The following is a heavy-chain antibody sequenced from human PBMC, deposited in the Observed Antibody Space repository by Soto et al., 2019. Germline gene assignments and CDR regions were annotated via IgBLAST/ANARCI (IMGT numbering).Heavy chain of an antibody. CDR2: IIPIFGTA. J-gene: IGHJ6*02. CDR3: ASGVIAAAGNYYYYGMDV. Sequence: SVKVSCKASGGTFSSYAISWVRQAPGQGLEWMGGIIPIFGTANYAQKFQGRVTITADESTCTAYMELSSLRSEDTAVYYCASGVIAAAGNYYYYGMDVWGQGTTVTVSS. V-gene: IGHV1-69*13. D-gene: IGHD6-13*01. CDR1: GGTFSSYA.